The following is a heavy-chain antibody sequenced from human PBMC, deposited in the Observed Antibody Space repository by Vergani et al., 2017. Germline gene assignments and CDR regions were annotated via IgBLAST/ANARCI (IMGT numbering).Heavy chain of an antibody. CDR2: IYYSGST. D-gene: IGHD5-12*01. CDR3: ARDAGRWEATREH. Sequence: QVQLQESGPGLVKPSQTLSLTCTVSGCSISSGDYYLSWIRQPPGKGLEWIGYIYYSGSTYYNPSLKSRVTISVDTSKNQFSLKLSSVTAADTAVYYCARDAGRWEATREHWGQGTLVTVSS. J-gene: IGHJ1*01. CDR1: GCSISSGDYY. V-gene: IGHV4-30-4*08.